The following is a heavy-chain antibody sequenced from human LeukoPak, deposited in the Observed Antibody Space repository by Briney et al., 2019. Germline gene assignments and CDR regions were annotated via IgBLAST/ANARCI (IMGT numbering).Heavy chain of an antibody. J-gene: IGHJ6*03. CDR1: GFTFSSYA. CDR3: ARDARYGSGSQNYYYYYMDV. Sequence: PGGSLRLSCAASGFTFSSYAMHWVRQAPGKGLEYVSAISSYGGSKYYANSVKGRFTISRDNSKNTLYLQMGSLRAEDMAVYYCARDARYGSGSQNYYYYYMDVWGKGTTVTVSS. V-gene: IGHV3-64*01. D-gene: IGHD3-10*01. CDR2: ISSYGGSK.